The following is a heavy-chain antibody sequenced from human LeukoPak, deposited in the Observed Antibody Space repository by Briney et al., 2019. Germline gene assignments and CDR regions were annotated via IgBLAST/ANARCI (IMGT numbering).Heavy chain of an antibody. Sequence: PGGSLRLSCATSGFTFDDYAMHWVRQAPGKGLEWVSGITWNSGSIGYADSVKGRFTISRDNAKNSLYLQMNSLGAEDTAIYYCAKGTLSSARRGFFDSWGQGTLVIVSS. CDR3: AKGTLSSARRGFFDS. CDR1: GFTFDDYA. D-gene: IGHD3-10*01. V-gene: IGHV3-9*01. J-gene: IGHJ4*02. CDR2: ITWNSGSI.